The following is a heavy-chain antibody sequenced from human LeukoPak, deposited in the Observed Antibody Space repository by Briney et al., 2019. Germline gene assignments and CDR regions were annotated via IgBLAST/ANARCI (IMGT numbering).Heavy chain of an antibody. CDR1: GFTFSSYS. V-gene: IGHV3-7*01. CDR2: IKQDGSEK. J-gene: IGHJ4*02. D-gene: IGHD6-13*01. CDR3: ARGFRSSWYGYYFDY. Sequence: GGSLRLSCAASGFTFSSYSMNWVRQAPGKGLEWVANIKQDGSEKYYVDSVKGRFTISRDNAKNSLYLQMNSLRAEDTAVYYCARGFRSSWYGYYFDYWGQGTLVTVSS.